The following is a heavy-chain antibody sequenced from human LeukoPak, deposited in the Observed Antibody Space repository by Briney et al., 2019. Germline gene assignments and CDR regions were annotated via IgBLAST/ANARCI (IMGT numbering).Heavy chain of an antibody. CDR3: ARGACGTSCYLYYYYYYMDV. D-gene: IGHD2-2*01. CDR2: INPNSGGT. CDR1: GYTFTGYY. V-gene: IGHV1-2*02. J-gene: IGHJ6*03. Sequence: GASVKVSCKASGYTFTGYYMHWVRQAPGQGLEWMGWINPNSGGTNYAQKFQGRVTMTRDTSISTAYMELSSLRSEDTAVYYCARGACGTSCYLYYYYYYMDVWGKGTTVTISS.